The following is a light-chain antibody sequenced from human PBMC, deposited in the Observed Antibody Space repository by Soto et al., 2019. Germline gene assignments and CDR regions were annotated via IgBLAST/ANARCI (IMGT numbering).Light chain of an antibody. V-gene: IGLV1-44*01. CDR3: STWDDSLNAVL. Sequence: QSVLTQPPSASGTPGQRVSMSCSGSSSNIGSNTVNWYQQFPGTAPKLLIYYNNQRPSGVPDRLSGSKSGTSASLAISGLQSEDEADYYCSTWDDSLNAVLFGGGTKVTVL. J-gene: IGLJ2*01. CDR2: YNN. CDR1: SSNIGSNT.